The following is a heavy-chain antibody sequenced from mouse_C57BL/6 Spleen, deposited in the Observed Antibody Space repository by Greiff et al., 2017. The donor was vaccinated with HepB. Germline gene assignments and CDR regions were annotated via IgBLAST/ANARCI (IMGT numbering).Heavy chain of an antibody. D-gene: IGHD1-1*01. J-gene: IGHJ1*03. CDR2: IDPETGGT. V-gene: IGHV1-15*01. CDR1: GYTFTDYE. Sequence: VQLQQSGAELVRPGASVTLSCKASGYTFTDYEMHWVKQTPVHGLEWIGAIDPETGGTAYNQKFKGKAILTADKSSSTAYMELRSLTSEDSAVYYCTRGRIYYYGSSNWYFDVWGTGTTVTVSS. CDR3: TRGRIYYYGSSNWYFDV.